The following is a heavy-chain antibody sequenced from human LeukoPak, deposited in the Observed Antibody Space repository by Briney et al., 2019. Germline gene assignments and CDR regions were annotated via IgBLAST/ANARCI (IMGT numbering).Heavy chain of an antibody. Sequence: TPSETLSLTCTVSGGSISSYYWSWIRQPPGKGLEWIGYIYYSGSTNYNPSLKSRVTISVDTSKNQFSLKLSSVTAADTAVYYCARVGYYYDSSGYYIGDGDYYYYMDVWGKGTTVTVSS. D-gene: IGHD3-22*01. J-gene: IGHJ6*03. CDR1: GGSISSYY. CDR2: IYYSGST. CDR3: ARVGYYYDSSGYYIGDGDYYYYMDV. V-gene: IGHV4-59*01.